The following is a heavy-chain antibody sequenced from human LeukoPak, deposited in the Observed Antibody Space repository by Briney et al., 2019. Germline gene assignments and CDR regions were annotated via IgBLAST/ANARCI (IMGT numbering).Heavy chain of an antibody. V-gene: IGHV5-10-1*01. D-gene: IGHD3-22*01. CDR3: ASLYDYDSSGRSFDY. CDR1: GYSFTSHW. J-gene: IGHJ4*02. Sequence: GESLKISCKGSGYSFTSHWITWVRQMPGKGLEWMGRIDPSDSYINYGPSLQGHVTISADKSISTAYLEWSSLKASDTAMYYCASLYDYDSSGRSFDYWGQGTLVTVSS. CDR2: IDPSDSYI.